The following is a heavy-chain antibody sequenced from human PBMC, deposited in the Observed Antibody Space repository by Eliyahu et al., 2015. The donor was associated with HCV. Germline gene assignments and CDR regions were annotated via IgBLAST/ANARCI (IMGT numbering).Heavy chain of an antibody. CDR1: GYTFTXYY. Sequence: QVQLVQSGAEVKKPGASXKVXCKASGYTFTXYYMHWVRQXPGQGXEXMGIINPSGGSXSYAQKFQGRVTMTRDTSTSTVYMELSSLRSEDTAVYYCARTAGGWFDPWGQGTLVTVSS. CDR3: ARTAGGWFDP. V-gene: IGHV1-46*01. J-gene: IGHJ5*02. CDR2: INPSGGSX. D-gene: IGHD3-10*01.